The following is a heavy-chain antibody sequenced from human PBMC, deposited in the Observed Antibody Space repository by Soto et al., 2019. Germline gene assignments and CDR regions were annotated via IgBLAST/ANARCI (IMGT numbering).Heavy chain of an antibody. J-gene: IGHJ5*02. CDR1: GGSISSVCYY. V-gene: IGHV4-31*11. D-gene: IGHD5-18*01. Sequence: SETLCLTWAVYGGSISSVCYYWSCIRQHPGKGLEWIGYIYYSGNTYCNPSLKSRVTISVDTSKNQFSLNLTSVTAADTAVYYCARGKEELWFTGWLDPWGQGTLVTVSS. CDR3: ARGKEELWFTGWLDP. CDR2: IYYSGNT.